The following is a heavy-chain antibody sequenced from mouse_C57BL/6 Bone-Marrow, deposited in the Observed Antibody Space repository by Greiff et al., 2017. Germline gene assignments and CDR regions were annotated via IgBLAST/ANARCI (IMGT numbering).Heavy chain of an antibody. J-gene: IGHJ2*01. Sequence: VQVVESGPELVKPGASVKISCKASGYAFSSSWMNWVKQRPGKGLEWIGRIYPGDGDTNYNGKFKGKATLTADKSSSTAYMQLSSLTSEDSAVYFCARGWLLRDYWGQGTTLTVSS. D-gene: IGHD2-3*01. CDR2: IYPGDGDT. CDR1: GYAFSSSW. V-gene: IGHV1-82*01. CDR3: ARGWLLRDY.